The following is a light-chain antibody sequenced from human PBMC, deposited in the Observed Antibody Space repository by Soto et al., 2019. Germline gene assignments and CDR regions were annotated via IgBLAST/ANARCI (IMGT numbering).Light chain of an antibody. CDR2: GAS. CDR3: QHYTLYSGT. J-gene: IGKJ5*01. V-gene: IGKV1-5*01. Sequence: DIQMTQYPSTVSASVGDSVTISCRASQDIVTYLAWYQQKPGKAPNLLIFGASTLQSGVPARFRGSGSGSEFSLTISSLQPEDVAVYFCQHYTLYSGTFGQGTRVE. CDR1: QDIVTY.